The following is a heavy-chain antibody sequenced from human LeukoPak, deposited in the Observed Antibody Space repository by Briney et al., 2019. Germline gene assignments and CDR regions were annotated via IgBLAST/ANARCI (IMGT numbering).Heavy chain of an antibody. V-gene: IGHV3-64D*06. Sequence: PGGSLRLSCSASGFTFSSYAMHWVRQAPGKGLEYVSAISSNGGSTYYADSVKGRFTTSRDNSKNTLYLQMSSLRAEDTAVYYCVKDLWTTVTQFDYWGQGTLVTVSS. CDR2: ISSNGGST. CDR3: VKDLWTTVTQFDY. J-gene: IGHJ4*02. CDR1: GFTFSSYA. D-gene: IGHD4-17*01.